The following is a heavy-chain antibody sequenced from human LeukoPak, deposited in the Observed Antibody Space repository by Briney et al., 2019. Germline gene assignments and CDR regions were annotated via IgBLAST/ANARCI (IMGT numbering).Heavy chain of an antibody. CDR1: GGSISSSNW. V-gene: IGHV4-4*02. Sequence: SETLSLTCAVSGGSISSSNWWSWDRQPPGKGLEWIGEIYHSGSTNYNPSLKSRVTISVDKSKNQFSLKLSSVTAADTAVYYCARGLMVRGVILYYYYYMDVWGKGTTVTVSS. D-gene: IGHD3-10*01. CDR2: IYHSGST. J-gene: IGHJ6*03. CDR3: ARGLMVRGVILYYYYYMDV.